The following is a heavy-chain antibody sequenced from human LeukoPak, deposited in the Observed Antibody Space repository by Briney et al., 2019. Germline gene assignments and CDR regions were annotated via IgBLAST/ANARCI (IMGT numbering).Heavy chain of an antibody. J-gene: IGHJ3*02. D-gene: IGHD4-23*01. Sequence: PSETLSLTRTVSGGSISSYYWSWIRQPPGKGLEWIGYIYYSGSTNYNPSLKSRVTISVDTSKNQFSLKLSSVTAADTAVYYCAREKDRWDAFDIWGQGTMVTVSS. V-gene: IGHV4-59*01. CDR1: GGSISSYY. CDR2: IYYSGST. CDR3: AREKDRWDAFDI.